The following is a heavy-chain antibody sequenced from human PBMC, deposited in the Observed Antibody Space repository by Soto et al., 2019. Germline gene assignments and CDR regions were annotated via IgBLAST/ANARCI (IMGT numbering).Heavy chain of an antibody. CDR3: ARVEAVAGLYNYHGLDV. J-gene: IGHJ6*02. CDR2: IVHIFGTT. CDR1: GGTFSNYA. V-gene: IGHV1-69*12. D-gene: IGHD6-19*01. Sequence: QVQLVQSGAEVKKPGSSVKVSCKVSGGTFSNYAIDWVRLAPGHGLEWMGGIVHIFGTTYYTQKFQGRATIIADDSTTTAYLEMSGLRSEDTAIYYWARVEAVAGLYNYHGLDVWGQGTAVTVSS.